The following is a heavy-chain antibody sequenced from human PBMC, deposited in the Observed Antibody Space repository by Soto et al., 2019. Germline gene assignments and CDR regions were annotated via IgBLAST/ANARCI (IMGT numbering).Heavy chain of an antibody. D-gene: IGHD2-2*01. CDR3: ARGGVPAARKRLSP. V-gene: IGHV4-34*01. J-gene: IGHJ5*02. CDR2: INQSGTN. Sequence: SETVSLTCVVSGGSFIPYYWSWIRQPPGKGREWLGEINQSGTNNPNPFLKSRVTMSVDTSQDHFSLTLRSVTAADTAVYYCARGGVPAARKRLSPWRTGTLVTVSS. CDR1: GGSFIPYY.